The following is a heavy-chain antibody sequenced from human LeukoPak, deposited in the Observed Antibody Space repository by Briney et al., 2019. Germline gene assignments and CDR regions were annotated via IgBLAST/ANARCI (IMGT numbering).Heavy chain of an antibody. D-gene: IGHD3-3*01. Sequence: KSGGSLRLSCATSGFTFSDYYMTWIRQAPGKGLEWVSYISGSGSAIHYADSVKGRFIISRDNAKNSLYLQMNSLRAEDTAVYYCAKERFLESAFDIWGQGTMVTVSS. CDR1: GFTFSDYY. CDR2: ISGSGSAI. CDR3: AKERFLESAFDI. V-gene: IGHV3-11*04. J-gene: IGHJ3*02.